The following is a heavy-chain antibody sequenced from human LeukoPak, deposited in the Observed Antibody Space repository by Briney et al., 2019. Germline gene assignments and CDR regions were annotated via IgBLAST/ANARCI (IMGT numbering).Heavy chain of an antibody. V-gene: IGHV3-7*01. J-gene: IGHJ4*02. CDR1: GFTFSNYW. CDR2: IDQDGSVK. Sequence: QPGGSLRLSCAASGFTFSNYWMSWVRQAPGKGLEWVANIDQDGSVKYYLDSVKGRFTISRDNAKNTLYLQMNSLRAEDTAVYYCARGGVCSGGSCYAFDYWGQGTLVTVSS. CDR3: ARGGVCSGGSCYAFDY. D-gene: IGHD2-15*01.